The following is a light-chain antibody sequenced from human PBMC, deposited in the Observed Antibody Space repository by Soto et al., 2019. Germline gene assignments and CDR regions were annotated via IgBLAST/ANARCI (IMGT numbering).Light chain of an antibody. V-gene: IGKV1-9*01. CDR3: QQVKTYPRT. CDR2: EES. Sequence: DIPLTQSPSFLSASVGDRVTITCRPSQAVPNNMAWYQQKPGKPPKLLIYEESTLHSGVPSRFSGRKSGTQFTLTIDSLQPEDFVTYYCQQVKTYPRTFGGGTKVEIK. J-gene: IGKJ4*01. CDR1: QAVPNN.